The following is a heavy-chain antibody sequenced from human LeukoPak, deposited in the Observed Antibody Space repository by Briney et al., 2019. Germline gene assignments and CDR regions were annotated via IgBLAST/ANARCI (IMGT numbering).Heavy chain of an antibody. Sequence: PGGSLRLSCAASGFTFSSYAMSWVRQAPGKGLEGVAVISYDGSNKYYADSVKGRFTISRDNSKNTLYLQMNSLRAEDTAVYYCAGARPGYSSGWYFFDFDYWGQGTLVTVSS. D-gene: IGHD6-19*01. CDR2: ISYDGSNK. CDR1: GFTFSSYA. J-gene: IGHJ4*02. V-gene: IGHV3-30-3*01. CDR3: AGARPGYSSGWYFFDFDY.